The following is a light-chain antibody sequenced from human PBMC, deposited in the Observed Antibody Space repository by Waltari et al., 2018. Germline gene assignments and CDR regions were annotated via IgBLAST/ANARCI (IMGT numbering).Light chain of an antibody. V-gene: IGKV1-39*01. CDR2: VAS. CDR1: QFVSKY. CDR3: QQTYSVPRN. J-gene: IGKJ3*01. Sequence: DIQMTQSHPSLSVPIGETVTINCRASQFVSKYLNWYQQRPGEAPKLLIYVASNLESGVPSRFSGSGFGTEFTLTIRSLQPEDFSTYFCQQTYSVPRNFGPGTKVDFK.